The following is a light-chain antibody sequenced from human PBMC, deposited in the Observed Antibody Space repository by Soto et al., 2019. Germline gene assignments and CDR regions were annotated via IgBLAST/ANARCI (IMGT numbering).Light chain of an antibody. CDR2: DAS. J-gene: IGKJ1*01. CDR3: QHYNSYSEA. V-gene: IGKV1-5*01. Sequence: DIQMTQSPSTLSASVGDRVVITGRASQSISDYLAWYQQKPGKAPKLLIYDASNLESGVPSTFSGSGSGTEFSLTIRGLQPDDFATYYCQHYNSYSEAFGQGTKVDNK. CDR1: QSISDY.